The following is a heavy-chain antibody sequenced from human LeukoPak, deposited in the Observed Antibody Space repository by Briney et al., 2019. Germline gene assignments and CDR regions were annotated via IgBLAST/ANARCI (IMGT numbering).Heavy chain of an antibody. CDR3: AKEGNYLFSNDAIDV. Sequence: ASVKVSCKASGYTFTGFYIHWVRQAPGHGLEWIGWINPNSGGTNYAQKFQDRVTMTRDTSISTAYMELSRLRSDDTAVYYCAKEGNYLFSNDAIDVWGQGTMVTVSS. CDR2: INPNSGGT. J-gene: IGHJ3*01. CDR1: GYTFTGFY. V-gene: IGHV1-2*02. D-gene: IGHD3-22*01.